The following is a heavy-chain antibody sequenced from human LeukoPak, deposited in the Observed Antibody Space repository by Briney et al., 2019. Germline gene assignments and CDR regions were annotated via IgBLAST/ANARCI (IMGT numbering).Heavy chain of an antibody. V-gene: IGHV3-30-3*01. CDR1: GFTFSSYA. D-gene: IGHD1-26*01. CDR3: AREWELDY. Sequence: GRSLRLSYAASGFTFSSYAMHWVRQAPGKGLEWVAVISYDGSNKYYADSVKGRFTISRDNSKNTLYLQMNSLRAEDTAVYYCAREWELDYWGQGTLVTVSS. J-gene: IGHJ4*02. CDR2: ISYDGSNK.